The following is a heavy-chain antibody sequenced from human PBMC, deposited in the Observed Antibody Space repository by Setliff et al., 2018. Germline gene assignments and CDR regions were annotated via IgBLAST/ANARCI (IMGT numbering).Heavy chain of an antibody. CDR2: ISGNGENT. Sequence: PGGSLRLSCAASGFTFSGYSMNWVRQTPGKVLEWVSTISGNGENTYYSDSVKGRFTIFRDGSKNTLFLHMTSLRAEDTAVYYCAKPQVELRWGFESWGQGTPVTVSS. V-gene: IGHV3-23*01. CDR1: GFTFSGYS. CDR3: AKPQVELRWGFES. D-gene: IGHD1-7*01. J-gene: IGHJ4*02.